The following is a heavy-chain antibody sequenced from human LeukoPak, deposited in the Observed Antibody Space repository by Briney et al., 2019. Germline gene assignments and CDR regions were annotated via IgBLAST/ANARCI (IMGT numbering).Heavy chain of an antibody. D-gene: IGHD3-22*01. CDR2: ISAYNGNT. CDR3: AREDYYDSGSNDY. Sequence: ASVKVSCKASGYTFTSYGISWVRQAPGQGLEWMGWISAYNGNTNYAQKLQGRVTMTRNTSISTTYMELSSLRSEDTAVYYCAREDYYDSGSNDYWGQGTLVTVSS. V-gene: IGHV1-18*01. J-gene: IGHJ4*02. CDR1: GYTFTSYG.